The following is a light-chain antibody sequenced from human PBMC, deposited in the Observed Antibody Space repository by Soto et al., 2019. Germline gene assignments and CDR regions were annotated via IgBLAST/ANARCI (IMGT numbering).Light chain of an antibody. Sequence: LHKTQSPSSLSPSVGDSVTLTSRASQGISNYLAWYQQKPGKVPKLLIYAASTMQSGVPSRFSGSGSGTDFTLTISSLQPEDVATYYCQKYNSAPLTFGGGTKVDI. CDR2: AAS. J-gene: IGKJ4*01. CDR1: QGISNY. CDR3: QKYNSAPLT. V-gene: IGKV1-27*01.